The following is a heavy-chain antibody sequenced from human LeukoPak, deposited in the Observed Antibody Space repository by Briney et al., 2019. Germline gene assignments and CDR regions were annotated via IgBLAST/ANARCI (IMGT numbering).Heavy chain of an antibody. J-gene: IGHJ3*02. V-gene: IGHV4-61*01. CDR1: GGSISSGTYY. CDR3: ARGRSAAGLWGAFDI. Sequence: SETLSLTCTVSGGSISSGTYYWSWIRQPPGKGLEWIGYIYNSGSTNYNPSLKSRVTTSVDTSKKQISLKLSSVTAADTAVYYCARGRSAAGLWGAFDIWGQGTTVTISS. D-gene: IGHD6-13*01. CDR2: IYNSGST.